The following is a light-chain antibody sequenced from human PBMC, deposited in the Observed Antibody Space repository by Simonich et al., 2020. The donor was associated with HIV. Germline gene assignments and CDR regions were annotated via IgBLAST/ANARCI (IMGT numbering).Light chain of an antibody. CDR3: QQYNSLWVT. V-gene: IGKV3-15*01. J-gene: IGKJ4*01. CDR2: GAS. Sequence: EIVMTQSPATLSVSPGERATLSCRASQSVGSNLAWFQQKPGQAPRLLIYGASTRATGIPARFSGSGSGTDFTLTISSLQSEDFATYCCQQYNSLWVTFGGGTKVEIK. CDR1: QSVGSN.